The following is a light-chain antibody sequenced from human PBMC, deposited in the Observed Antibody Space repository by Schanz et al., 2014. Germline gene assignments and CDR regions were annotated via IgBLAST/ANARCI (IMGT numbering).Light chain of an antibody. CDR2: DVS. CDR3: SSFISVSTVV. J-gene: IGLJ1*01. V-gene: IGLV2-11*01. Sequence: QSALTQPRSVSGSPGQSVTISCTGTSSDVGGYNYVSWYQQHPGKAPKLMIYDVSKRPSGVPDRFSGSKSGNTASLTISGLQAADEADYYCSSFISVSTVVFGPGTKLTVL. CDR1: SSDVGGYNY.